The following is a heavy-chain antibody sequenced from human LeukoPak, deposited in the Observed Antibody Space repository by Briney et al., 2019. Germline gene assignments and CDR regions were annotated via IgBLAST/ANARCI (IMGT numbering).Heavy chain of an antibody. D-gene: IGHD2-2*02. CDR2: INHSGGT. CDR1: GGSFSDYF. Sequence: PSETLSLTCSVYGGSFSDYFWNWIRQPPGKGLEWIGEINHSGGTNYNPSLKSRVTISVDTSKNQFSLKLNSVTAADSAVYYCARRWARASCSSSSCYKPYFDYWGQGTLVAVSS. CDR3: ARRWARASCSSSSCYKPYFDY. J-gene: IGHJ4*02. V-gene: IGHV4-34*01.